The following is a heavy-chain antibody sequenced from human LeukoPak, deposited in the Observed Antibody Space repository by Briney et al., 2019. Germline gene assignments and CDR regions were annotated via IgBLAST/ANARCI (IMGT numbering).Heavy chain of an antibody. V-gene: IGHV3-21*01. CDR2: ISSSSSYI. D-gene: IGHD6-6*01. Sequence: PGGSLRLSCAASGFTFSSHGIHWVRQAPGKGLEWVSSISSSSSYIYYADSVKGRFTISRDNAKNSLYLQMNSLRAEDTAVYYCARWGPGGPSSSSPYYYMDVWGKGTTVTVSS. CDR3: ARWGPGGPSSSSPYYYMDV. CDR1: GFTFSSHG. J-gene: IGHJ6*03.